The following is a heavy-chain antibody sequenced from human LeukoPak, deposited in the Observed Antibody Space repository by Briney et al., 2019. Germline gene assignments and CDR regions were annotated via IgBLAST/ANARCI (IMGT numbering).Heavy chain of an antibody. Sequence: GGSLRLSCAASEFSVGSNYMTWVRQAPGKGLEWVSLIYSGGSTYYADSVKGRFTISRDNSKNTLYLQMNSLRAEDTAVYYCAKDAEQWLESNYYYYYYMDVWGKGTTVTVSS. J-gene: IGHJ6*03. CDR1: EFSVGSNY. V-gene: IGHV3-66*01. CDR2: IYSGGST. D-gene: IGHD6-19*01. CDR3: AKDAEQWLESNYYYYYYMDV.